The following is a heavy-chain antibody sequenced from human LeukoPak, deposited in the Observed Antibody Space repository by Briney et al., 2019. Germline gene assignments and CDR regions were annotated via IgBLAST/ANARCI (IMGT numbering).Heavy chain of an antibody. CDR3: TRGAGWLIDY. Sequence: SETLSLTCTVSDDSISDYYWGWIRQPPGKGLERIGYFHNSGTSTYNPSLKSRVTISADTSKNQFSLKLNSLTTADTAVYYCTRGAGWLIDYWGQGILVTVSS. D-gene: IGHD3-16*01. V-gene: IGHV4-59*01. J-gene: IGHJ4*02. CDR2: FHNSGTS. CDR1: DDSISDYY.